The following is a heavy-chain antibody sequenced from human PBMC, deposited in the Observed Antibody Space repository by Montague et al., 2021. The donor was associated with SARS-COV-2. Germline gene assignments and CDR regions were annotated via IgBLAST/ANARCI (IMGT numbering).Heavy chain of an antibody. Sequence: SLRLSCAASGFSFSDYAMHWVRQAPGKGLEWVSRIGAGVSSTFYADSVKGRFTVSRDNSKNTLYLQMNSLRAEDTAVYYCASSYIPNKYYEVYWGQGTLVTVSS. CDR2: IGAGVSST. D-gene: IGHD2/OR15-2a*01. CDR1: GFSFSDYA. V-gene: IGHV3-23*01. CDR3: ASSYIPNKYYEVY. J-gene: IGHJ4*02.